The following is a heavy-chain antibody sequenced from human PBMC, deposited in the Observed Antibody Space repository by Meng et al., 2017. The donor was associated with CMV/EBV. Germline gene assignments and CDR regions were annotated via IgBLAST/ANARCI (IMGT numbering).Heavy chain of an antibody. Sequence: QGHVVQAGAGWKKPGATGKVSCKASGYTLTGDYMHWVRQAPGQGLEWMGWINPNSGGTNYAQKFQGRVTMTRDTSISTAYMELSRLRSDDTAVYYCARDLGDTAIYWGQGTLVTVSS. CDR1: GYTLTGDY. CDR3: ARDLGDTAIY. V-gene: IGHV1-2*02. CDR2: INPNSGGT. J-gene: IGHJ4*02. D-gene: IGHD5-18*01.